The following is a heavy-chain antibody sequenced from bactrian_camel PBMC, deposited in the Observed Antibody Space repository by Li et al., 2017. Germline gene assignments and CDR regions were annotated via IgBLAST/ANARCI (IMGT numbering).Heavy chain of an antibody. CDR3: AAGPPWAAGPCSPEL. Sequence: HVQLVESGGGSVQAGGSLRLSCTASGFTVDGSELGWYRQAPGREREGVAAIDSGDSTRYADSVKGRFTISKDNAKNTLYLQMNSLKPEDTAMYYCAAGPPWAAGPCSPELWGQGTQVTVS. CDR1: GFTVDGSE. V-gene: IGHV3S55*01. J-gene: IGHJ4*01. D-gene: IGHD1*01. CDR2: IDSGDST.